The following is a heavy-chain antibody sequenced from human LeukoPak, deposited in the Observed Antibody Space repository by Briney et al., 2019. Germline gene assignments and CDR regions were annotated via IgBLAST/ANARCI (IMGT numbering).Heavy chain of an antibody. Sequence: PSETLCLTCTVSGGSISSYYWSWIRQPPGKGLEWIGYIYYSGSTNYNPSLKSRVTISVDTSKNQFSLKLSSVTAADTAVYYCARVADILTGYYLDYWGQGTLVTVSS. V-gene: IGHV4-59*01. D-gene: IGHD3-9*01. J-gene: IGHJ4*02. CDR3: ARVADILTGYYLDY. CDR1: GGSISSYY. CDR2: IYYSGST.